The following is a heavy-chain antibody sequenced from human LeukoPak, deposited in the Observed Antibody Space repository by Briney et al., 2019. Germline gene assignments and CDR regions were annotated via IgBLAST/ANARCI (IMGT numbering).Heavy chain of an antibody. CDR2: ISSSSSYI. V-gene: IGHV3-21*01. Sequence: PGGSLRLSCAASGFTVSSNYMSWVRQAPGKGLEWVSSISSSSSYIYYADSVKGRFTISRDNAKNSLYLQMNSLRAEDTAVYYCARDTLTVRPGRAFDIWGQGTMVTVSS. D-gene: IGHD4-11*01. CDR1: GFTVSSNY. J-gene: IGHJ3*02. CDR3: ARDTLTVRPGRAFDI.